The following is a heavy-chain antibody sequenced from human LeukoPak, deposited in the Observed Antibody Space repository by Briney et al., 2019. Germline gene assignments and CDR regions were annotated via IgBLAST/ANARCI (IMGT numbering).Heavy chain of an antibody. CDR2: MYLSGTT. Sequence: PSGTLSLNCTVSGDSINSLDLWSWVRQPPGKGLEWIGEMYLSGTTHSNPSVKSRVTISVDTSKNQFSLKLSSVTAADTAVYYCARVGGSNYYYYGMDVWGQGTTATVSS. D-gene: IGHD3-10*01. CDR1: GDSINSLDL. V-gene: IGHV4-4*02. J-gene: IGHJ6*02. CDR3: ARVGGSNYYYYGMDV.